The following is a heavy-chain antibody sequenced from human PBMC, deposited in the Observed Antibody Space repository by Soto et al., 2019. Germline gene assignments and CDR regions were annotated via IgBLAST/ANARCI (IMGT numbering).Heavy chain of an antibody. D-gene: IGHD6-13*01. J-gene: IGHJ4*02. Sequence: EVQLVESGGGLVQPGGSLRLSCAASGFTFSGYSMNWVRQAPGKGLEWVSYISGSGSTIYYADSVKGRFTISRDNAKNSLFLQMNSLRDEDTAVYYCARSYSSSWYGDYWGQGTLVTVS. CDR2: ISGSGSTI. CDR3: ARSYSSSWYGDY. V-gene: IGHV3-48*02. CDR1: GFTFSGYS.